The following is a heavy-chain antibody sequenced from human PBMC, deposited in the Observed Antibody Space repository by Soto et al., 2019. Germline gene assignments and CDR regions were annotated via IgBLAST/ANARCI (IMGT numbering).Heavy chain of an antibody. D-gene: IGHD3-16*01. Sequence: EVQLVESGGGLVKPGGSLRLSCAASSFTFSNAWMNWVRQAPGKGLEWVGRIKTKTEGGTTDYAAAVKGRFTISRDDSENTLHLQMNSLKTEDTGVYYCTPDGEGGGKEESLDYWGQGTLVTVSS. CDR1: SFTFSNAW. J-gene: IGHJ4*02. V-gene: IGHV3-15*07. CDR2: IKTKTEGGTT. CDR3: TPDGEGGGKEESLDY.